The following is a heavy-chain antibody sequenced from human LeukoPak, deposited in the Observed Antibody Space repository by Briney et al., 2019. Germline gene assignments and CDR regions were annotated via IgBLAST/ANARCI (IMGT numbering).Heavy chain of an antibody. D-gene: IGHD3-22*01. Sequence: ASVKVSCKASGYTFTSYYMHWVRQAPGQGLEWMGIINPSGGSTSYAQKFQGRVTMTRDTSTSTVYMELSSLRSEDTAVYYCARGLPGLGYYYGLDVWGQGTTVTVSS. CDR2: INPSGGST. V-gene: IGHV1-46*01. CDR1: GYTFTSYY. CDR3: ARGLPGLGYYYGLDV. J-gene: IGHJ6*02.